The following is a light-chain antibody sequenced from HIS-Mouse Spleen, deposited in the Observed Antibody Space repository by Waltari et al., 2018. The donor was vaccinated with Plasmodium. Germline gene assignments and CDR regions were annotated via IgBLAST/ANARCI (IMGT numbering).Light chain of an antibody. V-gene: IGLV3-10*01. CDR1: ALPKKY. CDR2: EDS. CDR3: YSTDSSGNHRV. Sequence: SYELTQPPSVSVSPGQTARITCPGDALPKKYAYWYQQKSGQAPVLVIYEDSKRPSGIPVRFSGASSGTTGTLTISGAQVEEEADYYCYSTDSSGNHRVFGGGTKLTVL. J-gene: IGLJ3*02.